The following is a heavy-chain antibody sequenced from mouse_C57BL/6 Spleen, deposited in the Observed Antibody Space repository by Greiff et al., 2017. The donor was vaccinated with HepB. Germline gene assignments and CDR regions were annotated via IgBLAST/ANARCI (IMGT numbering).Heavy chain of an antibody. CDR1: GFTFSSYT. Sequence: DVKLVESGGGLVKPGGSLKLSCAASGFTFSSYTMSWVRQTPEKRLEWVATISGGGGNTYYPDSVKGRFTISRDNAKNTLYLQMSSLRSEDTALYYCARRYYGSSYLDYWGQGTTLTVSS. CDR2: ISGGGGNT. CDR3: ARRYYGSSYLDY. J-gene: IGHJ2*01. V-gene: IGHV5-9*01. D-gene: IGHD1-1*01.